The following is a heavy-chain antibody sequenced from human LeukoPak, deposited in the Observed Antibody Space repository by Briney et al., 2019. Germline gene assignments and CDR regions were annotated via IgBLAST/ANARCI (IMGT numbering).Heavy chain of an antibody. V-gene: IGHV4-4*07. Sequence: PSETLSLTCTVSGGSINLYYWNWIRQPAGKGLEWIGRIYNSGSIDYNPSLMSRVTMSVDTSKNQFSLKLSSVTAADTAVYYCARYSGSNQRYFDYWGQGTLVTVSS. CDR3: ARYSGSNQRYFDY. D-gene: IGHD1-26*01. CDR2: IYNSGSI. CDR1: GGSINLYY. J-gene: IGHJ4*02.